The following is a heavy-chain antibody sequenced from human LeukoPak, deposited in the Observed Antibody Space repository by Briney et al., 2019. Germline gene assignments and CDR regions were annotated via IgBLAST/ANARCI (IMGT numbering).Heavy chain of an antibody. J-gene: IGHJ6*02. CDR3: ARVPDYYYYGMDV. V-gene: IGHV4-59*01. CDR1: GGSISSYY. Sequence: SETLSLTCTVSGGSISSYYWSWIRQPPGKGLEWIGYIYYSGSTNYNPSLKSRVTISVDTSKNQFSLKLSSVTAADTAVYYCARVPDYYYYGMDVWGQGTTVTDSS. CDR2: IYYSGST.